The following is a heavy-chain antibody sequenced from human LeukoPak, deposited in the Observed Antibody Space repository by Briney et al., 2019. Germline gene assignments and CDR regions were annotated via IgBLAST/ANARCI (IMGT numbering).Heavy chain of an antibody. D-gene: IGHD2-2*01. CDR2: ISGSGGST. V-gene: IGHV3-23*01. CDR1: GFTFSSYA. J-gene: IGHJ6*03. CDR3: AKPGSSDIVIVPATIPYYYYYYYMDV. Sequence: GGSLRLSCAASGFTFSSYAMSWVRQAPGKGLEWVSAISGSGGSTYYADSVKGRFTISRDNSKNTLYLQMNSLRAEDTAVYYCAKPGSSDIVIVPATIPYYYYYYYMDVWGKGTTVTVSS.